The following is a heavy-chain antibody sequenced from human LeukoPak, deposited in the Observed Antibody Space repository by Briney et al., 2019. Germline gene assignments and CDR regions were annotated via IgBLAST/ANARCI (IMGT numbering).Heavy chain of an antibody. Sequence: SETLSLICSVSGGSTSSSYWSWIRQPPGKGLEWVGYIYYSGSTNYNPSLTRRVTISVDTSKNQFSLKLSSVTAADTAVYYCARDLGALGSGYYINWFDPWGQGTLVTVSS. CDR3: ARDLGALGSGYYINWFDP. CDR2: IYYSGST. V-gene: IGHV4-59*01. CDR1: GGSTSSSY. D-gene: IGHD3-22*01. J-gene: IGHJ5*02.